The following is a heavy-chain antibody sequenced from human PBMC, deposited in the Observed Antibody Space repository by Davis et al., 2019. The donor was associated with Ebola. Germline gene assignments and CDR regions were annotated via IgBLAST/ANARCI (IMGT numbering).Heavy chain of an antibody. CDR3: ARDQGLGAQSDY. CDR1: GFTFSDYY. CDR2: INYFGNVV. D-gene: IGHD3/OR15-3a*01. J-gene: IGHJ4*02. V-gene: IGHV3-11*01. Sequence: GESLKISCAASGFTFSDYYMSWIRQAPGKGLEWVSSINYFGNVVNYADSVKGRFTISRDNAKNLLYLQMNSLRAEDTAIYYCARDQGLGAQSDYWGQGSLVTVSS.